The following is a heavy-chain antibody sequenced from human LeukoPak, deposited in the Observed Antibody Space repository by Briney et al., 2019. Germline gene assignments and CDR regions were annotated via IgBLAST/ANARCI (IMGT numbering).Heavy chain of an antibody. CDR2: IIPIFGTA. Sequence: ASVKVSCKASGGTFSRYAISWVRQARGQGLEWMGGIIPIFGTANYAQKFQGRVTSTADESTSTAYIELRSLRSEDTAVYYCARVENIVATYYFDYWGQGTLVTVSS. CDR1: GGTFSRYA. D-gene: IGHD5-12*01. J-gene: IGHJ4*02. V-gene: IGHV1-69*13. CDR3: ARVENIVATYYFDY.